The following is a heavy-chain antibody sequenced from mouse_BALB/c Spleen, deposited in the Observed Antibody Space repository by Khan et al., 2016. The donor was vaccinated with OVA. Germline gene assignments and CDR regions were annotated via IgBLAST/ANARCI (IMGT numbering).Heavy chain of an antibody. Sequence: QVQLKESGPGLVAPSQSLSITCTVSGFSLSRYNVHWVRQPPGKGLEWLGMIWGGGGTDYNSALKSSLSISKDNSTSQVFLKMNSLQTDDTAMYYCARAYYRYDGYYAMDYWGQGTSVTVSS. J-gene: IGHJ4*01. CDR1: GFSLSRYN. CDR2: IWGGGGT. V-gene: IGHV2-6-4*01. CDR3: ARAYYRYDGYYAMDY. D-gene: IGHD2-14*01.